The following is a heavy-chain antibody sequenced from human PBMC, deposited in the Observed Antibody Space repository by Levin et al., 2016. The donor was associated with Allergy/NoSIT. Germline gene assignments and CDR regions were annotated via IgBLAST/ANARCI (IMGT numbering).Heavy chain of an antibody. CDR2: IYWDDDK. V-gene: IGHV2-5*02. CDR1: GFSLSTSGVG. CDR3: ARLLWFGTTYGMDV. D-gene: IGHD3-10*01. Sequence: SGPTLVKPTQTLTLTCTFSGFSLSTSGVGCGLDPVSPQERALEWLALIYWDDDKRYSPSLKSRLTITKDTSKNQVVLTMTNVDPVDAATYYCARLLWFGTTYGMDVWGQGTTVTVSS. J-gene: IGHJ6*02.